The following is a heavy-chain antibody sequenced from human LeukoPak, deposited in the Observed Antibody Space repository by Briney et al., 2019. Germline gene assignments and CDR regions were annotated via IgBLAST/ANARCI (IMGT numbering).Heavy chain of an antibody. CDR1: GFTVSSNY. J-gene: IGHJ4*02. Sequence: PGGSLRLSCAASGFTVSSNYMIWVRQAPGKGLEWVSLIYSDGTTYYADSVKGRFTISRDNSKNTLYLQMNSLRAEDTAVYYCARDRGSSSRYFDYWGRGTLVTVSS. D-gene: IGHD6-6*01. V-gene: IGHV3-53*01. CDR2: IYSDGTT. CDR3: ARDRGSSSRYFDY.